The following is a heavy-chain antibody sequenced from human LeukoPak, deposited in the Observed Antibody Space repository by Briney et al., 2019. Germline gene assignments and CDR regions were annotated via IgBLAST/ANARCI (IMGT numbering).Heavy chain of an antibody. CDR3: ARGPRYGDYLDY. V-gene: IGHV4-34*01. D-gene: IGHD4-17*01. CDR1: GGSFSGYY. J-gene: IGHJ4*02. Sequence: PSETLSLTCAVYGGSFSGYYWSWIRQPPGKGLEWIGEINHSGSTNYNPSLKSRVTISVDTSKNQFSLKLSSVTAADTAVYYCARGPRYGDYLDYWGQGTLVTVSS. CDR2: INHSGST.